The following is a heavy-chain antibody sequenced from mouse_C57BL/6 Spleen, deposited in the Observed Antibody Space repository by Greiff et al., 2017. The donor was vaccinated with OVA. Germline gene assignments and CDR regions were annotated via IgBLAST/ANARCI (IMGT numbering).Heavy chain of an antibody. CDR1: GFTFSDYY. CDR3: ARPPYGYDEAWFAY. J-gene: IGHJ3*01. D-gene: IGHD2-2*01. V-gene: IGHV5-12*01. Sequence: DVQLVESGGGLVQPGGSLKLSCAASGFTFSDYYMYWVRQTPEKRLEWVAYISNGGGSTYYPDTVKGRFTISRDNAKNTLYLQMSRLKSEDTAMYYCARPPYGYDEAWFAYWGQGTLVTVSA. CDR2: ISNGGGST.